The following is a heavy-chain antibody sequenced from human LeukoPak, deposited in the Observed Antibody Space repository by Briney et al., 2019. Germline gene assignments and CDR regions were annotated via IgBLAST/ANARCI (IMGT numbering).Heavy chain of an antibody. Sequence: SVKVSCKASGGTFSSYTISWVRQAPGQGLEWMGRIIPILGIANYAQKFQGRVTITADKSTSTAYMERSSLRSEDTAVYYCAVEYSSSALVSDYWGQGTLVTVSS. CDR3: AVEYSSSALVSDY. CDR2: IIPILGIA. J-gene: IGHJ4*02. D-gene: IGHD6-6*01. V-gene: IGHV1-69*02. CDR1: GGTFSSYT.